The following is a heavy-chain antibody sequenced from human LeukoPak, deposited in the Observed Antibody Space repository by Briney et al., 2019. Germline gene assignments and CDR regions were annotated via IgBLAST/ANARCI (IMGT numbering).Heavy chain of an antibody. Sequence: SVKVSCNASGYTFTVYYMHWVRQAPAQGIEWMGWINPNSGGTNYAQKFQGRVTMTRDTSISTAYMELSRLRSDDTAVYCCARETIAVEILVENCGQGTLVTVSS. J-gene: IGHJ4*02. CDR1: GYTFTVYY. V-gene: IGHV1-2*02. D-gene: IGHD6-19*01. CDR3: ARETIAVEILVEN. CDR2: INPNSGGT.